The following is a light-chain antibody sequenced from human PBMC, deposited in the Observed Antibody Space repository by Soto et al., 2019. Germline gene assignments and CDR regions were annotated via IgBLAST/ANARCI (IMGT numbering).Light chain of an antibody. CDR2: GAS. Sequence: EIVLTQSPGTLSLSPGARATLSCRASQSVSTSSLAWYQQKGGHAPRLLIHGASSRATGIPDRFSGSGSGTDFTLTISRLEPEDFAGYYCQQYGSSPRTFGQGTKVDI. CDR3: QQYGSSPRT. V-gene: IGKV3-20*01. CDR1: QSVSTSS. J-gene: IGKJ1*01.